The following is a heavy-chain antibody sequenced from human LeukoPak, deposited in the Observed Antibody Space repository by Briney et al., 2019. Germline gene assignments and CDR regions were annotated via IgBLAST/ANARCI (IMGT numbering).Heavy chain of an antibody. CDR2: INPSGGST. D-gene: IGHD6-13*01. CDR1: GYTFTSYY. V-gene: IGHV1-46*01. J-gene: IGHJ4*02. CDR3: ARDAAEQQLGY. Sequence: ASVKVSCKASGYTFTSYYMHWVRQAPGQGLEWMGIINPSGGSTSYAQKFQGRVTMTRDTSISTAYMELSRLRSDDTAVYYCARDAAEQQLGYWGQGTLVTVSS.